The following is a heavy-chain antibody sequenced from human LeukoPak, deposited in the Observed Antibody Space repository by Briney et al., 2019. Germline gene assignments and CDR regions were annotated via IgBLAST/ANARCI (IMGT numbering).Heavy chain of an antibody. J-gene: IGHJ4*02. CDR1: GFTFSSYE. CDR2: ISSSGSTI. V-gene: IGHV3-48*03. D-gene: IGHD5-24*01. Sequence: GGSLRLSCAASGFTFSSYEMNWVRQAPGKGLEWVSYISSSGSTIYYADSVKGRFTISRDNAKNSLYLQMNSLKAEDTAVYYCAKDRGRDGYNDYFDYWGQGTLVTVSS. CDR3: AKDRGRDGYNDYFDY.